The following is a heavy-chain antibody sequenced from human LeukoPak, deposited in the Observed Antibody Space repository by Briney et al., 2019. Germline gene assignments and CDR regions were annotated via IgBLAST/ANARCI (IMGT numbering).Heavy chain of an antibody. CDR2: IIPIFGTA. V-gene: IGHV1-69*01. J-gene: IGHJ4*02. Sequence: SVKVSCKASGGTFSSYAISWVRQAPGQGLEWMGGIIPIFGTANYAQKFQGRVTITADESTSTAYMELSSLRSEDTAVYYCARAYYYGSGSYYYYFDYWGQGTLVTVSS. CDR1: GGTFSSYA. D-gene: IGHD3-10*01. CDR3: ARAYYYGSGSYYYYFDY.